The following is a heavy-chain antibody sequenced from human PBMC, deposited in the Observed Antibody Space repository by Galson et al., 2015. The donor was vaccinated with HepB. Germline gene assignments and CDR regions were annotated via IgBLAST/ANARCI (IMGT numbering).Heavy chain of an antibody. J-gene: IGHJ6*03. CDR1: GYTFTSYD. Sequence: SVKVSCKASGYTFTSYDINWVRQATGQGLEWMGWMNPNSGNTGYAQKFQGRVTMTRNTSISTAYMELSSLRSEDTAVYYCARVLGYCSSTSCYFHSYYYYYYMDVWGKGTTVTVSS. V-gene: IGHV1-8*01. CDR3: ARVLGYCSSTSCYFHSYYYYYYMDV. CDR2: MNPNSGNT. D-gene: IGHD2-2*01.